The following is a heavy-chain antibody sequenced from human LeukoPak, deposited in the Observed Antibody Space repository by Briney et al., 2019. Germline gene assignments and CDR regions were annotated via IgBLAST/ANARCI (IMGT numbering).Heavy chain of an antibody. CDR1: GFNFSDHY. CDR2: ISNRGYSE. V-gene: IGHV3-11*01. Sequence: GGSLRLSCAVSGFNFSDHYMTWIRQAPGRGLEWVSYISNRGYSEYYADSVKGRFTVSRDNSNNSLYLQMNSLRAEDTAVYYCARSKRTYDFWGQGTLVTVSS. J-gene: IGHJ4*02. CDR3: ARSKRTYDF.